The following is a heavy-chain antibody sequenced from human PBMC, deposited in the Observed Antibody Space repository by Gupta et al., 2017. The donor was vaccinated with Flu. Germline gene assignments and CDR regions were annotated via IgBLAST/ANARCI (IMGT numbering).Heavy chain of an antibody. CDR2: INIDSTTT. J-gene: IGHJ4*02. D-gene: IGHD6-19*01. CDR3: ARDRTSGWQRFFDH. Sequence: RQAPGKGLVWVARINIDSTTTTYADFVKGRCIISRYNANDTVYLQMSGLTADDTGVYYCARDRTSGWQRFFDHWGQGSLVTVSS. V-gene: IGHV3-74*01.